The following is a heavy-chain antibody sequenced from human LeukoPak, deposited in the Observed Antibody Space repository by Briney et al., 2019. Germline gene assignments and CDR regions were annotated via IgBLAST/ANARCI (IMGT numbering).Heavy chain of an antibody. CDR2: INGDGRNI. V-gene: IGHV3-74*01. J-gene: IGHJ4*02. CDR3: ARKPLSGGYGGTIDY. CDR1: GFTFSSYS. D-gene: IGHD5-12*01. Sequence: GGSLRLSCAASGFTFSSYSMHWVRQDPRKGLVWVSRINGDGRNINYADSVRGRFTISRDNAKNTLYLRMNSLRAEDTAIYYCARKPLSGGYGGTIDYWGQGTLVTVSS.